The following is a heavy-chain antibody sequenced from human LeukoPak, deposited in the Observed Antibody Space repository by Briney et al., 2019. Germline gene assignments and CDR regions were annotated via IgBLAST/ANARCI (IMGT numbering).Heavy chain of an antibody. CDR3: AKDKGFLTGYFDY. V-gene: IGHV3-30*02. CDR1: GFTFSSYG. CDR2: IRYDGSDK. Sequence: GGSLRLSCAASGFTFSSYGMHWVRQAPGKGLGWVAFIRYDGSDKYYADSVKGRFTISRDNSKNTLYLQMNSLRAEDTAVYYCAKDKGFLTGYFDYWGQGTLVTVSS. J-gene: IGHJ4*02. D-gene: IGHD3-9*01.